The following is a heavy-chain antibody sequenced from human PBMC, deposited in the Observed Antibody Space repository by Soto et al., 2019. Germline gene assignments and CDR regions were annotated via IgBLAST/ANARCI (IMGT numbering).Heavy chain of an antibody. V-gene: IGHV1-18*04. CDR3: ARDRTYYDSSGYYAYYYGMDV. D-gene: IGHD3-22*01. CDR2: ISAYKGNT. J-gene: IGHJ6*02. Sequence: GASVKVSCKASGYTFTSYGISWVRQAPGQGREWIGCISAYKGNTNYAQKPQVRVTMTTDTSTSTAYMELRTLRSDTTALYYCARDRTYYDSSGYYAYYYGMDVWGQGTTVTVSS. CDR1: GYTFTSYG.